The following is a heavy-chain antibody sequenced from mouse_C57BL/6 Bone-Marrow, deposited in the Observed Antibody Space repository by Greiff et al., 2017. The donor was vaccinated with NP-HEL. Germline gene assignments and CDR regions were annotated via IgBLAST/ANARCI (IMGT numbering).Heavy chain of an antibody. Sequence: EVKVEESGPGLVNPSQSLSLTCSFTGYSITSGYYWNWIRQFPGNKLEWLGYISYDGRHNSNPSLQNRISITRDTSNYPFLLKLNSVTTEDTATYYCARRYYGSDYFDYWGQGTTLTVSS. J-gene: IGHJ2*01. CDR3: ARRYYGSDYFDY. CDR2: ISYDGRH. CDR1: GYSITSGYY. D-gene: IGHD1-1*01. V-gene: IGHV3-6*01.